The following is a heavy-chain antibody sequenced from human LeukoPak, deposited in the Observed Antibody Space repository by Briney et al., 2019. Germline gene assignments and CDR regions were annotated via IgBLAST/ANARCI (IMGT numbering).Heavy chain of an antibody. CDR2: IYTSGST. D-gene: IGHD3-10*01. J-gene: IGHJ3*02. V-gene: IGHV4-4*07. CDR3: ARDHGGITMVRGVIKDDAFDI. Sequence: SETLSLTCTVSGGSISSYYWSWIWQPAGKGLEWIGRIYTSGSTNYNPSLKSRVTMSVDTSKNQFSLKLSSVTAADTAVYYCARDHGGITMVRGVIKDDAFDIWGQGTMVTVSS. CDR1: GGSISSYY.